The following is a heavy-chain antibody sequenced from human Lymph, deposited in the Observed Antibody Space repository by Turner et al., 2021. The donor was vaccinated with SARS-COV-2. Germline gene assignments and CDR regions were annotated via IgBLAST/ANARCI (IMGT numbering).Heavy chain of an antibody. Sequence: QVQLLESGGGVVQPGRSLILSCAASGFTFSNYAIHWVRQAAGKGLEWVAVKSYDGSNKYYADSVKGRFTISRDNSKNTLYLQMNSLRAEDTAVYYCARYGSGGYFYYGLDVWGQGTTVTVSS. CDR3: ARYGSGGYFYYGLDV. D-gene: IGHD3-10*01. J-gene: IGHJ6*02. V-gene: IGHV3-30*04. CDR1: GFTFSNYA. CDR2: KSYDGSNK.